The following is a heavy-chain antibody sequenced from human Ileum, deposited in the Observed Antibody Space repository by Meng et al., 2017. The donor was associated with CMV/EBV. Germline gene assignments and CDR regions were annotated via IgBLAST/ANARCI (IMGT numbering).Heavy chain of an antibody. V-gene: IGHV2-5*02. CDR2: IHGGGGK. CDR3: VHRYSSSSGQVS. CDR1: GFTLTTNVES. D-gene: IGHD6-6*01. J-gene: IGHJ5*02. Sequence: QIASKESCTPRVKSTQTVTLTCTFSGFTLTTNVESVGWIRQPPGKALEWLALIHGGGGKQYSPSLQSRLTATRDTSKNQVVLTMTNMDPVDTATYYCVHRYSSSSGQVSWGQGTLVTVSS.